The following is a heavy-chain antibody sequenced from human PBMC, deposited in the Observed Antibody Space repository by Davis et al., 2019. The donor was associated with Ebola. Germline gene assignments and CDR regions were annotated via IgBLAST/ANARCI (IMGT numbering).Heavy chain of an antibody. CDR1: GFTFDDYA. V-gene: IGHV3-9*01. D-gene: IGHD2-15*01. J-gene: IGHJ6*02. CDR3: AKDSSANPYYYYGMDV. CDR2: ISWTSGSI. Sequence: GGSLRLSCAASGFTFDDYAMHWVRQAPGKGLEWVSGISWTSGSIGYADSVKGRFTISRDNAKNSLYLQMNSLRAEDTALYYCAKDSSANPYYYYGMDVWGQGTTVTVSS.